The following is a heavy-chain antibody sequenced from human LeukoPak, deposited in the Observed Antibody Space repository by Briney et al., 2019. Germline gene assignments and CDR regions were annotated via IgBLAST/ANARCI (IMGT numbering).Heavy chain of an antibody. D-gene: IGHD2-15*01. CDR1: GFTFSSNS. V-gene: IGHV3-21*01. Sequence: GSLRLSCAASGFTFSSNSMNWVRQAPEKGLKWVSSISSSSDYIYYADSVKGRFTISRDNAKKSLFLQMNSLRAEDTAMYYCAREGDCSGGSCRFYYGMDVWGQGTTVTVSS. CDR3: AREGDCSGGSCRFYYGMDV. CDR2: ISSSSDYI. J-gene: IGHJ6*02.